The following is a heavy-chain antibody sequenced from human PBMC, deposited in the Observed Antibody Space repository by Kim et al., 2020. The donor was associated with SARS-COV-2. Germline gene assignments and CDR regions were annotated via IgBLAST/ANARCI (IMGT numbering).Heavy chain of an antibody. V-gene: IGHV1-46*03. CDR3: ARTYSSSWYYFDY. D-gene: IGHD6-13*01. Sequence: YSQKFQGKVTMTRDTSTRTVYMELSSLRSEDTAVYYCARTYSSSWYYFDYWGQGTLVTVSS. J-gene: IGHJ4*02.